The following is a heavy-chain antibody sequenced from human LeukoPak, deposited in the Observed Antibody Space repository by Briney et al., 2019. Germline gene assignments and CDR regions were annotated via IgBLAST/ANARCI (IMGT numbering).Heavy chain of an antibody. Sequence: PGGSLRLSCAASGFTFSSYAMGWVRQAPEKGLEWVSGISGSGASTYYADSVKGRFTISRDNSKSTLYLQMNSLRAEDTAVYYCAKRNRTTMATDWGQGTLVTVSS. CDR1: GFTFSSYA. CDR3: AKRNRTTMATD. J-gene: IGHJ4*02. CDR2: ISGSGAST. D-gene: IGHD1-14*01. V-gene: IGHV3-23*01.